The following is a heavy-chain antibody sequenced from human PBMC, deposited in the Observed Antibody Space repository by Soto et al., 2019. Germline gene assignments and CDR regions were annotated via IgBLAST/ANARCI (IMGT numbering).Heavy chain of an antibody. Sequence: SETLSLTCTVSGGSISSSSYYWGWIRQPPGKGLEWIGSIYYSGSTYYNPSLKSRVTISVDTSKNQFSLKLSSVTAADTAVYYCARQAADNTHYDFWSGQYYYYYYMDVWGKGTTVTVSS. CDR2: IYYSGST. V-gene: IGHV4-39*01. CDR3: ARQAADNTHYDFWSGQYYYYYYMDV. J-gene: IGHJ6*03. D-gene: IGHD3-3*01. CDR1: GGSISSSSYY.